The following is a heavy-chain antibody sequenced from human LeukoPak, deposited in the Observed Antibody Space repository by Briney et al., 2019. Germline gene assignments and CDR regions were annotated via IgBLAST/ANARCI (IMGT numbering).Heavy chain of an antibody. CDR3: ARPPRYSSSWLDC. CDR2: IKQDGSEK. V-gene: IGHV3-7*03. J-gene: IGHJ4*02. D-gene: IGHD6-13*01. Sequence: QSGGSLRLSCAASGFIFSNYWMSWVRQAPGQGLELVANIKQDGSEKYYVDSVKGRFTISRDDAKNSLYLQMNSLRAEDTAVYYCARPPRYSSSWLDCWGQGALVTVSS. CDR1: GFIFSNYW.